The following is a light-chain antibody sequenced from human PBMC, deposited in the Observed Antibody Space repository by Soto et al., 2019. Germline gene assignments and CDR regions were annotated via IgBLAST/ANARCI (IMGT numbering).Light chain of an antibody. CDR2: SNN. CDR1: SSNIGSNP. CDR3: AAWDDSLNGVV. V-gene: IGLV1-44*01. Sequence: QSVLTQPPSASGTPGQRVTISCSGSSSNIGSNPVNWYQQLPGTAPKLLTYSNNQRPSGVPDRFSGSKSGTSASLAISGLQSEDEADYYCAAWDDSLNGVVFGGGTKVTVL. J-gene: IGLJ2*01.